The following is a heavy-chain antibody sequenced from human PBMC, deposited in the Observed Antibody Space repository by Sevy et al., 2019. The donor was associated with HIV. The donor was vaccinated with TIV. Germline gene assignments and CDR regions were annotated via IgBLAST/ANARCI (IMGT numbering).Heavy chain of an antibody. D-gene: IGHD3-22*01. CDR1: GYTFTGYY. J-gene: IGHJ4*02. Sequence: ASVKVSCKASGYTFTGYYMHWVRQAPGQGLEWMGWINPNSGGTNYAQKFQGRVTMTRDTSISTAYMELSRLRSDDTALYYCARDYYDSSGYYYGYFDYWGQGTLVTVSS. V-gene: IGHV1-2*02. CDR3: ARDYYDSSGYYYGYFDY. CDR2: INPNSGGT.